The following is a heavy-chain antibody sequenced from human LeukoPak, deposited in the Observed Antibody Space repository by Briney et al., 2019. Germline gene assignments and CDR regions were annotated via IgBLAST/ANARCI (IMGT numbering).Heavy chain of an antibody. Sequence: ASVKVSCKVSGYTLTELSMHWVRQAPGKGLEWMGGFDPEDGETIYAQKFQGRVTMTEDTSTDTAYMELSSLRSEDTAVYYCATVSGVLRYFDWPNYGMDVWGKGTTVTVSS. CDR1: GYTLTELS. CDR2: FDPEDGET. D-gene: IGHD3-9*01. V-gene: IGHV1-24*01. J-gene: IGHJ6*04. CDR3: ATVSGVLRYFDWPNYGMDV.